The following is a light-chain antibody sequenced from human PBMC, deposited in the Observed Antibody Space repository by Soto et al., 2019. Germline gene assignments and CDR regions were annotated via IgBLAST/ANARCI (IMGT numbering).Light chain of an antibody. CDR1: SSNIGARYD. CDR3: QSYDTSLSAWV. J-gene: IGLJ3*02. V-gene: IGLV1-40*01. Sequence: QPVLTQPPSVSGAPGQRVTISCTGSSSNIGARYDVHWYQQLPGTAPKLLIYGNINRPSGVPDRFSGSKSATSASLAITGLQAEDEADYYCQSYDTSLSAWVFGGGTKLTVL. CDR2: GNI.